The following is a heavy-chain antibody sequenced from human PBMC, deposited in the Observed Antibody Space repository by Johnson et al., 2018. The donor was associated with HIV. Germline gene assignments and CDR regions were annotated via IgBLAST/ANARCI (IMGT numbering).Heavy chain of an antibody. J-gene: IGHJ3*01. V-gene: IGHV3-30*18. Sequence: QVQLVESGGGGVQPGRSLRLSCAASAFTFSSYGMHWVRQAPGKGLEWVAVISYDGSNKYYADSVKGRFTISRENTKDTLSLQMNSLRAEDTGVYYCAKPQLLADDIFNFWGQGTMVTVSS. D-gene: IGHD6-19*01. CDR3: AKPQLLADDIFNF. CDR1: AFTFSSYG. CDR2: ISYDGSNK.